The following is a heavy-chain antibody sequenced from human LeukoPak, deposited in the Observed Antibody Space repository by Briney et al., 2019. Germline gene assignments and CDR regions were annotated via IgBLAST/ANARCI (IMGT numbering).Heavy chain of an antibody. J-gene: IGHJ5*02. CDR2: IYYSGST. Sequence: SETLSLTCTVSGGSISSSSYYWGWIRQPPGKGLEWIGSIYYSGSTYYNPSLKSRVTISVDTSKNQFSLKLSSVTAADTAVCYCARHSGSGWYGEWFDPWGQGTLVTVSS. CDR1: GGSISSSSYY. V-gene: IGHV4-39*01. D-gene: IGHD6-19*01. CDR3: ARHSGSGWYGEWFDP.